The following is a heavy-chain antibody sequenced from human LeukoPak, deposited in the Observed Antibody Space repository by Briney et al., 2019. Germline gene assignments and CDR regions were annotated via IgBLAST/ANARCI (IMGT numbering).Heavy chain of an antibody. CDR1: GGTFSNCA. CDR3: ARILSSSWYEYFHH. CDR2: IIPIFGTA. J-gene: IGHJ1*01. Sequence: GASVKVSCKASGGTFSNCAISWVRQAPGQGLEWMGAIIPIFGTANYAQKFQGRVTITADESTSTAYMELSSPRSEDTAVYYCARILSSSWYEYFHHWGQGTLVTVSS. V-gene: IGHV1-69*13. D-gene: IGHD6-19*01.